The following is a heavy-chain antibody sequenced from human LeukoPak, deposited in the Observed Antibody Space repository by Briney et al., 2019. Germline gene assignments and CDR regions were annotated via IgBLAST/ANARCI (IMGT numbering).Heavy chain of an antibody. Sequence: PGGSLRLSCAASGFTFSSYSMSWVRQAPGKGLEWVSSISSSSRYIYHADSVKGRFTISRDNAKNSLYLQMSSLRVEDSAVYYCARDVTEADYWGQGTLVTVSS. J-gene: IGHJ4*02. V-gene: IGHV3-21*01. CDR3: ARDVTEADY. CDR2: ISSSSRYI. CDR1: GFTFSSYS. D-gene: IGHD2-21*02.